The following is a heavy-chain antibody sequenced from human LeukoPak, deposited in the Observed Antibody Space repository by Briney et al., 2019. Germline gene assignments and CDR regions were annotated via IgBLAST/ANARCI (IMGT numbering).Heavy chain of an antibody. Sequence: VASVKVSCKASGYTFTGYYMHWVRQAPGQGLEWMGWINPNSGGTNYAQKFQGRVTMTRDTSISTAYMELSRLRSDDTAVYYCAREFVDTAMVYGVDYWGQGTLVTVSS. D-gene: IGHD5-18*01. CDR1: GYTFTGYY. J-gene: IGHJ4*02. CDR3: AREFVDTAMVYGVDY. V-gene: IGHV1-2*02. CDR2: INPNSGGT.